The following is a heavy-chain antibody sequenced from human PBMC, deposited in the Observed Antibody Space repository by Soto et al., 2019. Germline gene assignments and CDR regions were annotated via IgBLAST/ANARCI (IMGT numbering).Heavy chain of an antibody. CDR1: GYTFINYG. V-gene: IGHV1-18*01. CDR2: ISAYNGNI. D-gene: IGHD3-10*01. J-gene: IGHJ4*02. Sequence: EASVKVSCKASGYTFINYGISWVRQAPGQGLEWIGWISAYNGNIDYAQKVQGRVTLTTDTSTSIAFMELRRLRSDDTAVYYCARIPADGSGSYLNYFDYWGQGTLVTVS. CDR3: ARIPADGSGSYLNYFDY.